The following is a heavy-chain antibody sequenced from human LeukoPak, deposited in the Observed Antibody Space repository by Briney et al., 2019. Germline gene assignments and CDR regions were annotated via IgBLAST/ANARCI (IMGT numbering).Heavy chain of an antibody. D-gene: IGHD3-3*01. CDR3: SRGVVIRYGMDV. CDR1: GFTVTRNY. J-gene: IGHJ6*02. V-gene: IGHV3-53*01. CDR2: IYSGGST. Sequence: QTGGSLRLSCAASGFTVTRNYMSWVRQAPGKGREWVSVIYSGGSTDYADSVKGRFTISRDNSNNMLYLQMNSLRAEDTAVYYCSRGVVIRYGMDVWGQGTTVTVSS.